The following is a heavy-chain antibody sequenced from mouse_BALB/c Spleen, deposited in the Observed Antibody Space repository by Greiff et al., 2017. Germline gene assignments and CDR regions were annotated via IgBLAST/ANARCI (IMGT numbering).Heavy chain of an antibody. CDR1: GYTFTSYW. CDR3: TRTREYDYDGFAY. V-gene: IGHV1-69*02. CDR2: IYPSDSYT. J-gene: IGHJ3*01. D-gene: IGHD2-4*01. Sequence: QVHVKQSGAELVRPGASVKLSCKASGYTFTSYWINWVKQRPGQGLEWIGNIYPSDSYTNYNQKFKDKATLTVDKSSSTAYMQLSSPTSEDSAVYYCTRTREYDYDGFAYWGQGTLVTVSA.